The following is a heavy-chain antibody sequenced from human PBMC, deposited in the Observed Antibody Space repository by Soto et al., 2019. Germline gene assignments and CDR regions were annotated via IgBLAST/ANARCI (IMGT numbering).Heavy chain of an antibody. CDR1: GYTFTSYA. V-gene: IGHV1-3*01. Sequence: GASVKVSCKASGYTFTSYAMHWVRQAPGQRLEWMGWINAGNGNTKYSQKFQGGVTITRDTSASTAYMELSSLRSEDTAVYYCARGAYYYGSGSYAHYYYYYYGMDVWGQGTTVTAP. CDR2: INAGNGNT. D-gene: IGHD3-10*01. J-gene: IGHJ6*02. CDR3: ARGAYYYGSGSYAHYYYYYYGMDV.